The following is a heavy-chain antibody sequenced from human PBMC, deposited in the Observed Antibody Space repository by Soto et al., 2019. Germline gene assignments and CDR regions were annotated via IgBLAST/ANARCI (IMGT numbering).Heavy chain of an antibody. V-gene: IGHV3-30*18. J-gene: IGHJ1*01. CDR2: ISYDGSNK. CDR3: AKGVPGIAVAGTGYFQH. Sequence: GGSLRLSCAASGFTFISYGMHWVRQAPGKGLEWVAVISYDGSNKYYADSVKGRFTISRDNSKNTLYLQMNSLRAEDTAVYYCAKGVPGIAVAGTGYFQHWGQGTLVTVSS. CDR1: GFTFISYG. D-gene: IGHD6-19*01.